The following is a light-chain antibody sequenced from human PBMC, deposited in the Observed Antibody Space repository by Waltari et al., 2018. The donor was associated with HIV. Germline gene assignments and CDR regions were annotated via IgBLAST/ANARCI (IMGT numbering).Light chain of an antibody. Sequence: QFALTQPASVSGSPGQSITISCSGTSSDIGYYTYVSWYQQHPGKAPKLMIYEVSNRPSGISNRFSGSKSGNTASLTISVLQAEDEADYFCSSVANSVTLSVLFGGGTKLTVL. CDR1: SSDIGYYTY. CDR2: EVS. J-gene: IGLJ3*02. V-gene: IGLV2-14*01. CDR3: SSVANSVTLSVL.